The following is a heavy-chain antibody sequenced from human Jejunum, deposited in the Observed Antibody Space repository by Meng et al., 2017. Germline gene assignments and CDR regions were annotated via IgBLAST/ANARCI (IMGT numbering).Heavy chain of an antibody. V-gene: IGHV7-4-1*02. D-gene: IGHD2-8*02. CDR2: INTNTGSP. Sequence: VQLVQSGSELNNPGASVKVSCKASGYTFITYAIHWVRQAPGQGLEWMGWINTNTGSPTYAQGLTGRFVFSLDTSLSTAFLQISSLKPEDTAIYYCAKKTQGSSGYFDYWGQGTLVTVSS. CDR3: AKKTQGSSGYFDY. CDR1: GYTFITYA. J-gene: IGHJ4*02.